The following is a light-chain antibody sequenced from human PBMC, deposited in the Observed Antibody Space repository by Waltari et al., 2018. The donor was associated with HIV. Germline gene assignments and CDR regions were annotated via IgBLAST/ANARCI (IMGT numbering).Light chain of an antibody. V-gene: IGKV1-5*03. CDR1: QRISTW. CDR2: KVS. J-gene: IGKJ2*03. Sequence: DIQMTQSPSTLTASVGDRVTITCRARQRISTWLAWYQQKAGKAPKLLMYKVSSLESGVPSRFSGRGSETEFTLTISSLQPDDAATYYCQQYNSYLYSFGQGTKLEIK. CDR3: QQYNSYLYS.